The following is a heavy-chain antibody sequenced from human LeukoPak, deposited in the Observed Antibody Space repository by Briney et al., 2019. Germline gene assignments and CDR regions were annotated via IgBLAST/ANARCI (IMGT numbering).Heavy chain of an antibody. CDR2: IYYSGST. CDR3: ARDLLNEGNHLDY. V-gene: IGHV4-30-4*01. J-gene: IGHJ4*02. CDR1: GGSISSGDYY. Sequence: SETLSLTCTVSGGSISSGDYYWSWIRQPPGRGLEWIGYIYYSGSTYYNPSLKSRVTISVDTSKNQFSLKLSSVTAADTAVYYCARDLLNEGNHLDYGGQGTLVTSPQ. D-gene: IGHD4-23*01.